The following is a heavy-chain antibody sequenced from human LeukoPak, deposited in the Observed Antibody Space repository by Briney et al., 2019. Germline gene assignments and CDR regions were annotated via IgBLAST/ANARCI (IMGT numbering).Heavy chain of an antibody. Sequence: GGSLRLSCAASGFTFSSYSINWVRQAPGKGLEWVSYISSSSSTIYYADSVKGRFTISRDNSKNTLYLQMNSLRAEDTAVYYCARSEGLSYYYYMDVWGKGTTVTVSS. CDR1: GFTFSSYS. D-gene: IGHD3/OR15-3a*01. CDR2: ISSSSSTI. J-gene: IGHJ6*03. CDR3: ARSEGLSYYYYMDV. V-gene: IGHV3-48*01.